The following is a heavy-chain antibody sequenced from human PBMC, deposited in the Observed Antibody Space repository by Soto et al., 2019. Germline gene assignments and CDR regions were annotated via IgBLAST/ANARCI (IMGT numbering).Heavy chain of an antibody. CDR3: ARVFRDEGSIDY. CDR1: GFTFSSYD. CDR2: IGTAGDT. J-gene: IGHJ4*02. V-gene: IGHV3-13*01. D-gene: IGHD2-15*01. Sequence: EVQLVESGGGLVQPGGSLRLSCAASGFTFSSYDMHWVRQATGKGLEWVSAIGTAGDTYYPGSVKGRFTISRENAKNSLYIQMNSLRAEDTAVYYCARVFRDEGSIDYWGQGTLVTVFS.